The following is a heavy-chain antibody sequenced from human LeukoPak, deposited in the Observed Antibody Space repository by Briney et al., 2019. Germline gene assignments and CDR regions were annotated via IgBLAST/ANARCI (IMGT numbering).Heavy chain of an antibody. V-gene: IGHV3-48*03. J-gene: IGHJ5*02. CDR2: ISSSGTTI. CDR3: ARVGVVVAATGNLWFDP. Sequence: GGSLRLSCAASGFTFSSYEMNWVRQAPGKGVEWVSYISSSGTTIYYADSVKVRFTISRDNAKNSLYLQMNSLRAEDTAVYYCARVGVVVAATGNLWFDPWGQGTLVTVSS. D-gene: IGHD2-15*01. CDR1: GFTFSSYE.